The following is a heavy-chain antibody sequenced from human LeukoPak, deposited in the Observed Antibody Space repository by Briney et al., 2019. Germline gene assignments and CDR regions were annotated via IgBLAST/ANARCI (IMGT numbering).Heavy chain of an antibody. Sequence: GASVKVSCKASGYTFTSFGISWLRQAPGQGLEWMGWISAYNGNTNYARKLQGRVTMTTDTSTSTAYMEVRSLRSDDTAVYYCARADSSSPPDAFDIWGQGTMVTVSS. CDR1: GYTFTSFG. D-gene: IGHD6-13*01. CDR3: ARADSSSPPDAFDI. CDR2: ISAYNGNT. J-gene: IGHJ3*02. V-gene: IGHV1-18*01.